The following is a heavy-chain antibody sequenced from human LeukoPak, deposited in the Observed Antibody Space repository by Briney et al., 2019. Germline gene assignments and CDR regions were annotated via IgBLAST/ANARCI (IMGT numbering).Heavy chain of an antibody. CDR2: VYHSGTT. D-gene: IGHD6-19*01. Sequence: SETLSLTCTVSGGSIRSSSYYWGWIRQSPGKGLEWIGSVYHSGTTHYKSSLKSRVTISVDTSKNQFSLRLSSVTAADTAVYYCAREAGSSGSFDYWGQGTLVTVSS. CDR1: GGSIRSSSYY. J-gene: IGHJ4*02. CDR3: AREAGSSGSFDY. V-gene: IGHV4-39*02.